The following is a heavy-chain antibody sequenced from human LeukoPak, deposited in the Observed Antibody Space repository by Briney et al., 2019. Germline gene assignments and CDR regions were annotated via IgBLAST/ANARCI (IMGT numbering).Heavy chain of an antibody. CDR1: GGSISSSSYY. D-gene: IGHD3-22*01. CDR2: IYYSGNT. Sequence: SETLSLTCTVSGGSISSSSYYWAWIRQPPGKGLEWIGSIYYSGNTYYNPSLKSRVTISVDTSKNQFSLKLSSVTAADTAVYYCARGRYYYDSSGYYADAFDIWGQGTMVTVSS. CDR3: ARGRYYYDSSGYYADAFDI. J-gene: IGHJ3*02. V-gene: IGHV4-39*07.